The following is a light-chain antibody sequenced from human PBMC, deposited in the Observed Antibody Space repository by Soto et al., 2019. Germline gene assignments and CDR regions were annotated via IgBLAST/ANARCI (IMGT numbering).Light chain of an antibody. J-gene: IGLJ2*01. CDR1: SSDVGGYKY. Sequence: QSALTQPASVSGSPEQSITISCTGTSSDVGGYKYVSWYQQLPGRAPKLIISEVSNRPSGVSDRFTGSKSGNTASLTISGLQTEDEGDYYCSSYTSSSTSVVFGGGTKVTV. V-gene: IGLV2-14*01. CDR3: SSYTSSSTSVV. CDR2: EVS.